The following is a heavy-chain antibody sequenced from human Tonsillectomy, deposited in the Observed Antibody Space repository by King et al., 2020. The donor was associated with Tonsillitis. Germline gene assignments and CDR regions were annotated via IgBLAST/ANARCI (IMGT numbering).Heavy chain of an antibody. CDR1: GFTFSNYN. Sequence: VQLVESGGGLVKPGGSLRLSCAASGFTFSNYNMIWVRQAPGKGLEWVSSISSGSSYIYYADSVKGRFTISRDNAKNSLFLQMNSLRAEDTAVYYCARDRLPAAGNFYGMDVWGQGTTVTVSS. V-gene: IGHV3-21*01. CDR2: ISSGSSYI. J-gene: IGHJ6*02. D-gene: IGHD6-13*01. CDR3: ARDRLPAAGNFYGMDV.